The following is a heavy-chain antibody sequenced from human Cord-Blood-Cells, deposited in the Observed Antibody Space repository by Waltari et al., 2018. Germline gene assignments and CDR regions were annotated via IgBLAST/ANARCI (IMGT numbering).Heavy chain of an antibody. V-gene: IGHV4-34*01. CDR2: SNHSGST. CDR3: ASDYYGSGSYDY. CDR1: GGSFSGYY. Sequence: QVQLQQWGAGLLKPSETLSLTCAVYGGSFSGYYWSWLRQPRGKGLEWIGESNHSGSTNHNPSLRRRVTISVDTSKNQFSLKLSSVTAADTAVYYCASDYYGSGSYDYWGQGTLVTVSS. D-gene: IGHD3-10*01. J-gene: IGHJ4*02.